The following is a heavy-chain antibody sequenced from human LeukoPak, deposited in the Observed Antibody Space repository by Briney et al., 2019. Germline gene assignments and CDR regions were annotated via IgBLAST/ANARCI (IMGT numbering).Heavy chain of an antibody. CDR2: TYYRSKWYN. Sequence: SQTLSLTCAISGDSVSSNSAAWNWIRQSPSRGLEWLGRTYYRSKWYNDYAVSVKSRITINPDTSKNQSSLQLNSVTPEDTAVYYCARDYYGSGSPVTSWAFDIWGQGTMVTVSS. CDR3: ARDYYGSGSPVTSWAFDI. D-gene: IGHD3-10*01. J-gene: IGHJ3*02. V-gene: IGHV6-1*01. CDR1: GDSVSSNSAA.